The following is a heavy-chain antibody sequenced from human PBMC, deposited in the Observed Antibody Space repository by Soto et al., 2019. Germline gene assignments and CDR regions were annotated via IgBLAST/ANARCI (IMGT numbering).Heavy chain of an antibody. CDR1: GFTFSSYA. D-gene: IGHD3-10*01. V-gene: IGHV3-30-3*01. CDR2: ISYDGSNK. J-gene: IGHJ5*02. Sequence: QVQLVESGGGVVQPGRSLRLSCAASGFTFSSYAMHWVRQAPGKGLEWVAVISYDGSNKYYADSVKGRFTISRDNSKNTLYLQMNSLRAEDTAVYYCARGDKVATRGAMFDPWGQGTLVTVSS. CDR3: ARGDKVATRGAMFDP.